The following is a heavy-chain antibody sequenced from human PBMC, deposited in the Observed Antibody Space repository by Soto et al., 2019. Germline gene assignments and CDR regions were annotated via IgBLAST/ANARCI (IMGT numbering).Heavy chain of an antibody. CDR1: GYTFTSYG. V-gene: IGHV1-18*01. CDR3: AREPNDDYGDYVSEFFYFQH. CDR2: ISAYNGNT. J-gene: IGHJ1*01. D-gene: IGHD4-17*01. Sequence: ASVKVCCKASGYTFTSYGSSWVRQAPGQGLEWMGWISAYNGNTNYAQKLQGRVTMTTDTSTSTAYMELRSLRSDDTAVYYCAREPNDDYGDYVSEFFYFQHWGQGTLVTVSS.